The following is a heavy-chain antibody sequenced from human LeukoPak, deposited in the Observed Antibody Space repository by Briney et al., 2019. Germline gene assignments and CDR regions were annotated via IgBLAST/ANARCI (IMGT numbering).Heavy chain of an antibody. CDR3: ARLRSSSWDFAHDAFDI. J-gene: IGHJ3*02. Sequence: GESLKISCKGSGYSFTNYWINWVRQMPGIGLGWMGIIYPGDSDTRYSPSLQGQVTISADKSISTVYLQWSSLKVSDTAMYYCARLRSSSWDFAHDAFDIWGQGTMVIVSS. CDR2: IYPGDSDT. CDR1: GYSFTNYW. V-gene: IGHV5-51*01. D-gene: IGHD6-13*01.